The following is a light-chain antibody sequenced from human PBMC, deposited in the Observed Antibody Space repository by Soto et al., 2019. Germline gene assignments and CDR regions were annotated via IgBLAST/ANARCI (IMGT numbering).Light chain of an antibody. V-gene: IGKV3-20*01. J-gene: IGKJ2*01. CDR1: QSINNDY. CDR2: RAS. CDR3: HQYGSSPYT. Sequence: EIVLTQSPGTLSLSPGERATLSCRASQSINNDYLAWYQQRPGQSPRLLIYRASSRATGIPDRFSGSGYGTDFTLTISSREPEDFAVYYCHQYGSSPYTFGQGTKLEI.